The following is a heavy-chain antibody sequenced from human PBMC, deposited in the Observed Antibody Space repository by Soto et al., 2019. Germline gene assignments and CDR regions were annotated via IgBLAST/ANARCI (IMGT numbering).Heavy chain of an antibody. D-gene: IGHD1-26*01. J-gene: IGHJ4*01. Sequence: ASVKVSCKASGYTFTSYDINWVRRATGQGLEWMGWMNPNSGNTGYAQKFQGRVTITTNTSMSTAYMELSSLRSEDTAVYYCASKVEWEPSSFDYWGQGTLVTVSS. CDR2: MNPNSGNT. CDR1: GYTFTSYD. CDR3: ASKVEWEPSSFDY. V-gene: IGHV1-8*01.